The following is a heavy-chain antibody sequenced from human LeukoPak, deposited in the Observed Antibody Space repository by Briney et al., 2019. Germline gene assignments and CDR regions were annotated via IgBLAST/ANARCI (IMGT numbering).Heavy chain of an antibody. CDR2: IYHRGST. D-gene: IGHD5-12*01. CDR3: ARAPVEMATIYFDY. CDR1: GGSISSGGYS. J-gene: IGHJ4*02. Sequence: SETLSLTCAVSGGSISSGGYSWSWIRQPPGKGLEWIGYIYHRGSTYDNPSLKSGVTISVYRAKNQFSLKLSSVPAADTAVYYCARAPVEMATIYFDYWGQGTLVTVSS. V-gene: IGHV4-30-2*01.